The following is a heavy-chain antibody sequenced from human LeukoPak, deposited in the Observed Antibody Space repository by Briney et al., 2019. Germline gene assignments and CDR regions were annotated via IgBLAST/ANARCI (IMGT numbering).Heavy chain of an antibody. CDR2: IYPGDSDT. J-gene: IGHJ5*02. CDR3: ARGYCSSTSCYAFVDWFDP. D-gene: IGHD2-2*01. CDR1: GYRFTSYW. Sequence: GESLKISCKGSGYRFTSYWIGWVRQMPGKGLEWMGIIYPGDSDTGYSPSFQGQVTISADKSISTAYLQWSSLKASDTAMYYCARGYCSSTSCYAFVDWFDPWGQGTLVTVSS. V-gene: IGHV5-51*01.